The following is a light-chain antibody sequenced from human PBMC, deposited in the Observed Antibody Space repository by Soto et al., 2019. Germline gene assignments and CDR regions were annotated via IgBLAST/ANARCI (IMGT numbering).Light chain of an antibody. J-gene: IGLJ2*01. CDR1: DTDIGRHNY. CDR2: EVT. CDR3: ASYRTSFNLV. Sequence: QSVLTQPPSVSGSPGQSVTISCTGTDTDIGRHNYVSWYQQYPDKAPILIIFEVTNRPSGVSDRYSGSKSSNTASLTISDLQPEDEAEYHCASYRTSFNLVFGGGTKLTVL. V-gene: IGLV2-14*01.